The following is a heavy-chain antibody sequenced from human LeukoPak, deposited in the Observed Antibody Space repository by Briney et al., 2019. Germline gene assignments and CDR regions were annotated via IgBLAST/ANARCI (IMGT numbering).Heavy chain of an antibody. CDR1: GLTLSNYG. J-gene: IGHJ3*02. V-gene: IGHV3-30*18. CDR3: AKERKQLVRPYDASDI. CDR2: IAYDGSYQ. D-gene: IGHD6-13*01. Sequence: GGSLRLSCAASGLTLSNYGVHWVRQAPGKGLEWVRVIAYDGSYQYNADSVRGRLTISRDNSRNTVYLQVNSLGGEDTAVYYCAKERKQLVRPYDASDIWGQGTMVTVSS.